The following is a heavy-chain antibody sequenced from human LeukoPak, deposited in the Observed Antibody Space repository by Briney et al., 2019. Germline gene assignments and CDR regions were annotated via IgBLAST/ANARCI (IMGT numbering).Heavy chain of an antibody. CDR3: ARETIAAAGLFDY. CDR2: ISYDGSNK. V-gene: IGHV3-30*04. CDR1: GFTFSSYA. Sequence: GGSLRLSCAASGFTFSSYAMHWVRQAPGKGLEWVAVISYDGSNKYYADSVKGRFTISRDNSKNTLYLQMNSLRAEDTAVYYCARETIAAAGLFDYWGQGTLVTVSS. J-gene: IGHJ4*02. D-gene: IGHD6-13*01.